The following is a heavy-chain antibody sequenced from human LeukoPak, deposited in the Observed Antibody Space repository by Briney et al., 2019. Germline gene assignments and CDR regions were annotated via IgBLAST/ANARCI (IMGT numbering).Heavy chain of an antibody. Sequence: SGTLSLTCAVYGGSFSGYYWSWIRQPPGKGLEWIGEINHSGSTNYNPSLKSRVTISVDTSKNQFSLKLSSVTAADTAVYYCARAPRRPAPFDYWGQGTQVTVSS. CDR3: ARAPRRPAPFDY. CDR1: GGSFSGYY. CDR2: INHSGST. J-gene: IGHJ4*02. V-gene: IGHV4-34*01.